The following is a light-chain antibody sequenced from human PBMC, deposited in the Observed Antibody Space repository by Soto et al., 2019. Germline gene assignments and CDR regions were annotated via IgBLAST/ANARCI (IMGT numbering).Light chain of an antibody. CDR3: QQSNNWPYT. J-gene: IGKJ2*01. CDR2: GAS. Sequence: EVVMTQSPATLSVTRGERATLSCRASQSVSDNLAWYQQKAGQAPRLLIYGASTRATGIPARFSGSGSGTDFTLTISSLQSEDFAVYYCQQSNNWPYTFGQGTKLDIK. V-gene: IGKV3-15*01. CDR1: QSVSDN.